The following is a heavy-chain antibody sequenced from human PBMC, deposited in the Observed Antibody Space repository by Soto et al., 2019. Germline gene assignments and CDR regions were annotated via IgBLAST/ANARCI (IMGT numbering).Heavy chain of an antibody. CDR1: VYTVTTYW. CDR2: IYPRDSDT. J-gene: IGHJ6*02. V-gene: IGHV5-51*01. CDR3: ARRPNTLNYYAMDV. D-gene: IGHD3-9*01. Sequence: GESLKISCKGSVYTVTTYWIGWVRQMPGKGLEWMGIIYPRDSDTRHSPSFQGQVTISADKSISTAYLQWSSLKASDTAIYYCARRPNTLNYYAMDVWGQGTTVTVSS.